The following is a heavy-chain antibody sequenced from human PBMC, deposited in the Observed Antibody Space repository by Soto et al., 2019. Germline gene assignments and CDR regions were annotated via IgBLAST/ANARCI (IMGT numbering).Heavy chain of an antibody. D-gene: IGHD4-17*01. CDR3: VRDKTVTRRYGMDV. J-gene: IGHJ6*02. V-gene: IGHV6-1*01. Sequence: SQTLSLTCAISGDSVSSNSVAWNWIRQSPSRGLEWLGRTNYRSKWYNDYAISVKSRITINPDTSKNQFSLQLNSVTPEDTAVYYCVRDKTVTRRYGMDVWAQGTKVTVSS. CDR1: GDSVSSNSVA. CDR2: TNYRSKWYN.